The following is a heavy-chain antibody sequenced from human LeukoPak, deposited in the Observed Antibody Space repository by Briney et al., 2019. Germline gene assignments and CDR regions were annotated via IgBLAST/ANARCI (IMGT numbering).Heavy chain of an antibody. J-gene: IGHJ6*02. CDR1: GFTFSSYG. V-gene: IGHV3-64*01. CDR2: ISSNGGTT. Sequence: GGSLRLSCAASGFTFSSYGMVWVRQAPGKGLEYVSGISSNGGTTYYGNSVKGRFTISRDNSKNTLSLQMSSLRAEDTAVYYCAKAGHFYYYDMDVWGQGTTVTVSS. CDR3: AKAGHFYYYDMDV.